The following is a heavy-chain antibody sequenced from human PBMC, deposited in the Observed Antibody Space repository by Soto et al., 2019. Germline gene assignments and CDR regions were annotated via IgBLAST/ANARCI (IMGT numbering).Heavy chain of an antibody. V-gene: IGHV3-23*01. CDR1: GFTFSSYA. J-gene: IGHJ4*02. CDR2: ISGSGGST. Sequence: EVQLLESGGGLVQPGGSLRLSCAASGFTFSSYAMSWVRQAPGKGLECVSAISGSGGSTYYAYSVKGRSTISRDNSKNPLYLQKHSLRAEDTAVYYCAKGTVVTAIPSFDYWGQGTLVTGSS. CDR3: AKGTVVTAIPSFDY. D-gene: IGHD2-21*02.